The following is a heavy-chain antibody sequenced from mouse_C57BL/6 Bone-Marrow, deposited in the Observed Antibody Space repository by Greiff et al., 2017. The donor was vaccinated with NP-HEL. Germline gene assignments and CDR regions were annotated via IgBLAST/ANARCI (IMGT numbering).Heavy chain of an antibody. D-gene: IGHD1-1*01. CDR2: YYPGSGSI. CDR1: GYTFTEYT. Sequence: QVQLKESGAELVKPGASVKLSCKASGYTFTEYTIHWVKQRSGQGLEWMGWYYPGSGSIKYTEKFKDKATLTADKSSRTVYMELSRLTSEDSAVYFCARRSGVLFAYWGQGTLVTVSA. V-gene: IGHV1-62-2*01. J-gene: IGHJ3*01. CDR3: ARRSGVLFAY.